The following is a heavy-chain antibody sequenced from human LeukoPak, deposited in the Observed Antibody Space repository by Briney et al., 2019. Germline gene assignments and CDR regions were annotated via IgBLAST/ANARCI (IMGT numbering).Heavy chain of an antibody. J-gene: IGHJ4*02. CDR1: GFTFSNYW. CDR3: ARVYYDSSGSLDY. V-gene: IGHV3-7*01. CDR2: IKTDGSEK. D-gene: IGHD3-22*01. Sequence: GGSLRLSCEGSGFTFSNYWMGWVRQAPGKGLQWVANIKTDGSEKYYVDSVKGRFTISRDNAKNSLYLQMNSLRAEDTAVYYCARVYYDSSGSLDYWGQGTLVTVSS.